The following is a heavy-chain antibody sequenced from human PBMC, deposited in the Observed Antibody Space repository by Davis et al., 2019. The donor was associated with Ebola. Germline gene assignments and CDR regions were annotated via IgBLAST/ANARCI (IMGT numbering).Heavy chain of an antibody. CDR3: ARYMGSSAIGYFDY. CDR1: GFTFSTFG. CDR2: IRYAGNER. J-gene: IGHJ4*02. Sequence: GESLKISCSASGFTFSTFGMFWVRQAPGKGLEWVAWIRYAGNERYYADSVEGRFTISRDNSRNTLYLQMNSLRVEDTAVYYCARYMGSSAIGYFDYWGQGTLVTVSS. D-gene: IGHD2-21*01. V-gene: IGHV3-30*02.